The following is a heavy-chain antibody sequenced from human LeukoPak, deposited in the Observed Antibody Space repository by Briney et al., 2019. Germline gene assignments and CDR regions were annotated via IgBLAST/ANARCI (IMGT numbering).Heavy chain of an antibody. D-gene: IGHD5-18*01. V-gene: IGHV3-21*01. CDR2: ISSSATYI. CDR1: GFSFSRYS. CDR3: ARVLYSYGYSEFAFDI. Sequence: EGSLRLSCAASGFSFSRYSMNWVRQAPGKGLEWASSISSSATYIYYADSLKGRFTISRDNAKNSLYLHMNSLRAEDTAVYYCARVLYSYGYSEFAFDIWGQGTMVTVSS. J-gene: IGHJ3*02.